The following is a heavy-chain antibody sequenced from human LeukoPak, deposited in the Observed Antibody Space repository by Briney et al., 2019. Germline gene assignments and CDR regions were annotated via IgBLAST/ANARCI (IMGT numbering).Heavy chain of an antibody. J-gene: IGHJ4*02. CDR1: GFTFSSYG. V-gene: IGHV3-33*01. Sequence: GGSMRLSCAASGFTFSSYGMHWVRQAPGKGLEWVAVIWYDGSNKYSADSVQGRFTISRDNSKNTLYLQMNSLRAEDTAVYYCASSTITATLDYWGQDTLDPVSS. CDR3: ASSTITATLDY. CDR2: IWYDGSNK. D-gene: IGHD5-24*01.